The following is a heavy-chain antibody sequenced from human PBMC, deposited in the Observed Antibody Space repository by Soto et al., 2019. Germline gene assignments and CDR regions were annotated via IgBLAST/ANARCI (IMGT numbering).Heavy chain of an antibody. CDR2: ISGSGGST. D-gene: IGHD6-19*01. Sequence: PGGSLRLSCAASGFTFSSYAMSWVRQAPGKGLEWVSAISGSGGSTYYADSVKGRFTISRDNSKNTLYLQMNSLRAEDTAVYYCAKDRRYSSGWPLGFDYWGQGTLVTVSS. CDR1: GFTFSSYA. J-gene: IGHJ4*02. CDR3: AKDRRYSSGWPLGFDY. V-gene: IGHV3-23*01.